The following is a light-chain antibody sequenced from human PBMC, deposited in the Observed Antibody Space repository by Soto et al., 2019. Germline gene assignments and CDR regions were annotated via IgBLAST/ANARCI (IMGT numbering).Light chain of an antibody. CDR3: SSYTTTNTHVI. Sequence: QTVVTQPASVSGSPGQTITISCSGSSSDIGDYDHVSWYQHHPGKAPKLIIYGVDNRPSGVSDRFSGSKSGKTASLTISGLQAEDEADYYCSSYTTTNTHVIFGGGTKVTVL. J-gene: IGLJ2*01. CDR2: GVD. V-gene: IGLV2-14*01. CDR1: SSDIGDYDH.